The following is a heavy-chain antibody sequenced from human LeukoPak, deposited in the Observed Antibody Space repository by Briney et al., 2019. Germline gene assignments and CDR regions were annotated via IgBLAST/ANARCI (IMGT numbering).Heavy chain of an antibody. J-gene: IGHJ4*02. D-gene: IGHD6-19*01. CDR1: GGSIDSYY. CDR2: IFYSAST. Sequence: SETLSLTCIVSGGSIDSYYWTWLRQPPGKGLEWIAYIFYSASTNYNPSLKSRATITVDTSKNPFSLNLRSVTAADMAVYYCARGRTSGGYPHFDSWGQGIQVTVSS. CDR3: ARGRTSGGYPHFDS. V-gene: IGHV4-59*01.